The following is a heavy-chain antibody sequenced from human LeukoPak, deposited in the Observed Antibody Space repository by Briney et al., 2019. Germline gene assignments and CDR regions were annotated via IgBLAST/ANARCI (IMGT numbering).Heavy chain of an antibody. CDR2: IYSSGST. J-gene: IGHJ4*02. D-gene: IGHD6-19*01. CDR3: ARGGSSVPDY. CDR1: GGSIISYY. Sequence: KPSETLSLTCTVSGGSIISYYWSWIRQPAGRGLEWIGRIYSSGSTNYNPSLKSRVTISLDKSKNQFSLKLSSVSAADTAVYYCARGGSSVPDYRGQGTLVTVSS. V-gene: IGHV4-4*07.